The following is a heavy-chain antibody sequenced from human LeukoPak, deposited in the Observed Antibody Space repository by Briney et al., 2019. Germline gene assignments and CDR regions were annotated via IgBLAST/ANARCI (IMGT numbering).Heavy chain of an antibody. CDR1: GYSFTNYW. Sequence: GESLKISCKGSGYSFTNYWIAWVRQMPGKGLEWMGIIYPGDSDTRYNPSFRGQVTIPADKSISTAYLQWSSLKASDTAMYYCARRYDTDAYFTYWGQGTLVTVAS. CDR2: IYPGDSDT. V-gene: IGHV5-51*01. J-gene: IGHJ4*02. D-gene: IGHD3-22*01. CDR3: ARRYDTDAYFTY.